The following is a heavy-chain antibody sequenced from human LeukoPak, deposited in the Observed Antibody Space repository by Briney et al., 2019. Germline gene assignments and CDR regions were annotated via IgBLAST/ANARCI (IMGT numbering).Heavy chain of an antibody. CDR1: GFTFSSYA. J-gene: IGHJ4*02. CDR2: IGGRSGGT. D-gene: IGHD1-26*01. CDR3: AKQNGGSYYGWDYFDY. V-gene: IGHV3-23*01. Sequence: GGSLRLSCAASGFTFSSYAMSWVRQAPGKGLEWVSAIGGRSGGTYYADSVKGRFTISRDNSKNTLYLEMNSLRAEDTAVYYCAKQNGGSYYGWDYFDYWGQGTLVTVSS.